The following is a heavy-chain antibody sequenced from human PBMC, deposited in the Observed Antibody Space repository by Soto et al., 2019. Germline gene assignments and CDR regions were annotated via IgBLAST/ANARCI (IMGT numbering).Heavy chain of an antibody. D-gene: IGHD6-19*01. CDR1: GFTFSTYA. CDR3: AKIVEAVAGTVYGY. J-gene: IGHJ4*02. V-gene: IGHV3-23*01. CDR2: IGGGGGST. Sequence: EVQLLESGGGLVQPGGSLRLSCAASGFTFSTYAMGWVRQAPGKGLEWVSAIGGGGGSTHYAASVRGRFTISRDNSKNTLFLQMNSLRAEDTAVYYCAKIVEAVAGTVYGYWGQGTLVTVSS.